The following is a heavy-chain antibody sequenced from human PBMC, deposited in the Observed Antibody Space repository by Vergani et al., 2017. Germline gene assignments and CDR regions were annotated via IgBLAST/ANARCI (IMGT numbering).Heavy chain of an antibody. D-gene: IGHD5-18*01. CDR3: ARENSYGQVGY. CDR2: ISASGAPT. CDR1: GFTFSSYS. Sequence: EVQLVESGGGLVKPGGSLRLSCAASGFTFSSYSMNWVRQAPGKGLEWVSGISASGAPTYYADSVKGRVTISRDNSKNTLYLQMNSLRAEDTAVYYCARENSYGQVGYWGQGTLVTVSS. V-gene: IGHV3-23*04. J-gene: IGHJ4*02.